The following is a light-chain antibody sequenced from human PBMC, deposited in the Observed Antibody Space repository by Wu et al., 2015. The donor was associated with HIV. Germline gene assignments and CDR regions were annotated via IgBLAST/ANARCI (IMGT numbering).Light chain of an antibody. J-gene: IGKJ3*01. V-gene: IGKV1-27*01. Sequence: DIQMTQSPSSLSASVGDKVTITCRASQDIANYLAWFQQKPGKAPELLIYAASVLQSGVPSRFRGSGFGTGFTLTISSLQSDDVATYFCQSYNDAPRKFTFGPGTKV. CDR1: QDIANY. CDR3: QSYNDAPRKFT. CDR2: AAS.